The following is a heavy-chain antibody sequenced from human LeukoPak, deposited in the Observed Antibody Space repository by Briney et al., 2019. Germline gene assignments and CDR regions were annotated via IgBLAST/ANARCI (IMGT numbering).Heavy chain of an antibody. CDR2: VSYDGSDK. CDR1: GFTFSAYG. Sequence: GGSLRLSCAASGFTFSAYGMHWVRQAPGKGLEWVAVVSYDGSDKYYADSVKGRFTISRDNSKNTLYLQMNSLRAEDTAVYYCTRATVRHSWGYQPLDYWGQGTLVTVSS. V-gene: IGHV3-30*03. CDR3: TRATVRHSWGYQPLDY. J-gene: IGHJ4*02. D-gene: IGHD4-11*01.